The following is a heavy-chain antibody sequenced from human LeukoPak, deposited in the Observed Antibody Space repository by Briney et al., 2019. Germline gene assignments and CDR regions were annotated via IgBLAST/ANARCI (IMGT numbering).Heavy chain of an antibody. V-gene: IGHV4-61*02. D-gene: IGHD2-2*01. CDR1: GGSLSSGDYY. CDR3: ARAEDGCSGASCYGH. CDR2: ISTGGNT. J-gene: IGHJ4*02. Sequence: SETVSLTCSVSGGSLSSGDYYWSWIRQTAGKGLEGIGRISTGGNTNDNPSLKSRVTISLHTSRHHLSLTVTSVTAADTAVYYCARAEDGCSGASCYGHWGQGTLVTVSS.